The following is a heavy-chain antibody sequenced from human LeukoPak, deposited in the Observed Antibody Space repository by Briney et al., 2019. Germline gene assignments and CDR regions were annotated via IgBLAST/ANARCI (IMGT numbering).Heavy chain of an antibody. CDR3: ARFAAGGSYYYYMDV. D-gene: IGHD6-25*01. CDR1: GYTFSDSA. V-gene: IGHV3-48*01. Sequence: GGSLRLSCAASGYTFSDSAMHWVRQASGKGLEWVSNIGTSSTTVYYADSVKGRFTISRDNAKNSLYLQMNSLRADDTAVYYCARFAAGGSYYYYMDVWGKGTTVTVSS. CDR2: IGTSSTTV. J-gene: IGHJ6*03.